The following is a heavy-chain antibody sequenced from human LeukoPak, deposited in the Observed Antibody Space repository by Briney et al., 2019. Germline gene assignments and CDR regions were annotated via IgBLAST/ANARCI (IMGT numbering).Heavy chain of an antibody. D-gene: IGHD1-26*01. CDR2: ISGAGYNT. V-gene: IGHV3-23*01. J-gene: IGHJ4*02. Sequence: GGTLRLSCAGSGFTFRNYAMSWVRQAPGKGLEWVSAISGAGYNTYYADSVKGRFTLSRDNSKNTLYLQMNSLRAEDTAVYYCAISGGYWAWAHWGQGTLVTVSS. CDR3: AISGGYWAWAH. CDR1: GFTFRNYA.